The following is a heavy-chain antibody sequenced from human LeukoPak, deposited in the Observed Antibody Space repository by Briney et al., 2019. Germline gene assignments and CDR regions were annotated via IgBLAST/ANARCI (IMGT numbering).Heavy chain of an antibody. CDR3: ARVGPNPTRYYYYGMDV. Sequence: SETLSLTCTVSGGSISSYYWSWIRQPAGKGLEWIGRIYTSGSTNYNPSLKSRVTMSVDTSKNQFSLKLSSVTAADTAVYYCARVGPNPTRYYYYGMDVWGQGTTVTVSS. CDR2: IYTSGST. J-gene: IGHJ6*02. V-gene: IGHV4-4*07. CDR1: GGSISSYY.